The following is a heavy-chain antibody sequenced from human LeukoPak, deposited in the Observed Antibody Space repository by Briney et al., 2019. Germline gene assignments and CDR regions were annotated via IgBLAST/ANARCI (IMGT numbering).Heavy chain of an antibody. CDR2: IWYDGNDK. D-gene: IGHD3-22*01. V-gene: IGHV3-33*08. J-gene: IGHJ4*02. CDR1: VLTSSIYW. CDR3: ARGSGGYYNYFDY. Sequence: GGSLRLSCAASVLTSSIYWMHWVRQAPGKGLEWVGVIWYDGNDKYYADSVKGRFTMSRDNSKNTLYLQMNSLRAEDTAVYYCARGSGGYYNYFDYWGQGTLVTVSS.